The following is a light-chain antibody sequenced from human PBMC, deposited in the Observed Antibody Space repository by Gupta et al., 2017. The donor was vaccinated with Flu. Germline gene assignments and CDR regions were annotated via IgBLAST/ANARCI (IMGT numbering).Light chain of an antibody. Sequence: QSALTQPRSVSGSPGQPVTISCTGSSSDVGRYTYVSWYQQHPGKAPKLMVYDVNQRPSGVPNRFSASKSGNTASLTISGRQAEEEADYYGCSDAGSDKRVFGTGTKLTVL. V-gene: IGLV2-11*01. CDR3: CSDAGSDKRV. CDR1: SSDVGRYTY. CDR2: DVN. J-gene: IGLJ1*01.